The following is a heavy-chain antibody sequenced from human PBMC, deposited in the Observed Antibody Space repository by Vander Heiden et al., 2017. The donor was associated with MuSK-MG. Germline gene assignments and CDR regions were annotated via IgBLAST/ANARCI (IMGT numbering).Heavy chain of an antibody. Sequence: EVQLLASGGGLVQPGGSLRLSCAASGFSCSSYVMSWVRQAPGQGLEWVAAITGDGVSTYYADSLKGRFTISRDNSKNTLYLEMNSLRVEDTAFYCCAKDRTSAYYNTDAFDIWGQGTMVTVSS. CDR3: AKDRTSAYYNTDAFDI. V-gene: IGHV3-23*01. CDR2: ITGDGVST. CDR1: GFSCSSYV. J-gene: IGHJ3*02. D-gene: IGHD1-26*01.